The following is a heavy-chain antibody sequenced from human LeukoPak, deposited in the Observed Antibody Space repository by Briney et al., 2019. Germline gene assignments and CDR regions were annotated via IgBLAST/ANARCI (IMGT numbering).Heavy chain of an antibody. CDR2: ISYDGSNK. D-gene: IGHD4-17*01. J-gene: IGHJ4*02. CDR3: ARDYFPRWVTSIDY. CDR1: GFTFSSYA. Sequence: GGSLRLSCAASGFTFSSYAMHWVRQAPGKGLEWVAVISYDGSNKYYADSVKGRFTISRDNSKNTLYPQMNSLRAEDTAVYYCARDYFPRWVTSIDYWGQGTLVTVSS. V-gene: IGHV3-30*04.